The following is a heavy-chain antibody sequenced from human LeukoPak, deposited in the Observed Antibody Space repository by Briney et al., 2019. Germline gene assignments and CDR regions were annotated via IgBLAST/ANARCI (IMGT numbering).Heavy chain of an antibody. J-gene: IGHJ5*02. Sequence: ASVKVSCKASGYTFTGYYMHWVRQAPGQGLEWMGWINTNTGNPTYAQGFTGRFVFSLDTSVSTAYLQISSLKAEDTAVYYCANYDFWSGYSQEFWFDPWGQGTLVTVSS. D-gene: IGHD3-3*01. CDR1: GYTFTGYY. V-gene: IGHV7-4-1*02. CDR3: ANYDFWSGYSQEFWFDP. CDR2: INTNTGNP.